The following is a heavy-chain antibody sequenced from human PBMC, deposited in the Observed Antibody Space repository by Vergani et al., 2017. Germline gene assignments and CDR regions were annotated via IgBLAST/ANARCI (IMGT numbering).Heavy chain of an antibody. J-gene: IGHJ6*02. CDR2: ISWNSGSI. V-gene: IGHV3-9*01. Sequence: EVQLVESGGGLVQPGRSLRLSCAASGFTFDDYAMHWVRQAPGKGLEWVSGISWNSGSIGYADSVKGRFTISRDNAKNSLYLQMNSLRAEDTALYYCAKDRRGSSIAGGMDVWGQGTTVTVSS. D-gene: IGHD5-12*01. CDR3: AKDRRGSSIAGGMDV. CDR1: GFTFDDYA.